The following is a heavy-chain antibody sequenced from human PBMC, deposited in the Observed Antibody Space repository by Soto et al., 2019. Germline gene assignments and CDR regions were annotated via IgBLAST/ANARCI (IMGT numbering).Heavy chain of an antibody. D-gene: IGHD2-8*01. CDR2: ISYYGSNI. V-gene: IGHV3-30*03. CDR3: ASTEFRPHGLCYPGVFDN. J-gene: IGHJ4*02. Sequence: QVHLGESGGGVVQPGRSLRLSCATSGFTFSNYGMNWIRQAPGKGLEWVAFISYYGSNIHFPDSVKGRFTISRDNPKNSLHLQMNSLRADYTAVYYSASTEFRPHGLCYPGVFDNWGQGTLVTVSS. CDR1: GFTFSNYG.